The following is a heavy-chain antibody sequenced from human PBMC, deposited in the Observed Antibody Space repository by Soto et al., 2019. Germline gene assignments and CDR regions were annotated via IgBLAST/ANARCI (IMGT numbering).Heavy chain of an antibody. J-gene: IGHJ3*02. CDR3: ARVLSTIFGVALRAFDI. Sequence: ASVKVSCKASGYSFTSNDITWVRQATGQGLEWMGWMNPHSGITEYALKFQGRVSMTRNNSITTAYMELSDLRSDDTAVYYCARVLSTIFGVALRAFDIWGQGTMVTVSS. V-gene: IGHV1-8*01. CDR2: MNPHSGIT. D-gene: IGHD3-3*01. CDR1: GYSFTSND.